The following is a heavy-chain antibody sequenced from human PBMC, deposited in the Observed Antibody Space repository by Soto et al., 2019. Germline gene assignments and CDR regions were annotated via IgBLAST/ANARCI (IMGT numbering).Heavy chain of an antibody. CDR2: TWSDGSNK. D-gene: IGHD3-10*01. CDR3: AIGGFTFDT. V-gene: IGHV3-33*01. J-gene: IGHJ4*02. Sequence: QVPLVESGGGVVQPGRSLRLSCAASGLTFSNYGMHWVRQAPGKGLEWVAVTWSDGSNKYYAAPVKGRFTISRDNAKNTLYLQMNSLRADDTAVYYCAIGGFTFDTWGQGTLVTVSS. CDR1: GLTFSNYG.